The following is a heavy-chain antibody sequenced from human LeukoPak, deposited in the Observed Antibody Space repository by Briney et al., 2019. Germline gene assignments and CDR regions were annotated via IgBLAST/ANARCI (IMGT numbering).Heavy chain of an antibody. CDR2: IYYSGST. V-gene: IGHV4-59*12. CDR1: GGSISSYY. D-gene: IGHD3-16*01. J-gene: IGHJ4*02. Sequence: SETLSLTCTVSGGSISSYYWSWIRQPPGKGLEWIGYIYYSGSTNYNPSLKSRVTISVDTSKNQFSLKLISVTAADTAVYYCARDLGDATLWGQGTLVTVSS. CDR3: ARDLGDATL.